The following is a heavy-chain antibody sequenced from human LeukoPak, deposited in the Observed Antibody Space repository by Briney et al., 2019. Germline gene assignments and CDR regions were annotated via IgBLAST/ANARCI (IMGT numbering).Heavy chain of an antibody. D-gene: IGHD3-22*01. Sequence: PSETLSLTCTVSGGSISSYYWSWIRQPPGKGLEWIGYIYYSGSTNCNPSLRSRVTISVDTSKNQFSLKLSSVTAADTAVYYCARHKRDSSGYYSPGAFDIWGQGTMVTVSS. V-gene: IGHV4-59*08. CDR1: GGSISSYY. CDR3: ARHKRDSSGYYSPGAFDI. CDR2: IYYSGST. J-gene: IGHJ3*02.